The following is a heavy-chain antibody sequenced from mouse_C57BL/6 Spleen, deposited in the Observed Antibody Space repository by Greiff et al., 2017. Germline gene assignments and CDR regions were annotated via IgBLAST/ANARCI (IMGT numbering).Heavy chain of an antibody. CDR3: SRRGGGYWDY. V-gene: IGHV1-62-2*01. J-gene: IGHJ2*01. CDR1: GHTFTEYT. Sequence: QVQLQQSGAELVKPGASVKLSCKASGHTFTEYTIHWVKQRSGQGLAWIGCFYPGSGSIKYTENFKDKATLTADTDSSTVYMELRRLTSEDSAVYFWSRRGGGYWDYWGQGTTRTVSS. D-gene: IGHD4-1*01. CDR2: FYPGSGSI.